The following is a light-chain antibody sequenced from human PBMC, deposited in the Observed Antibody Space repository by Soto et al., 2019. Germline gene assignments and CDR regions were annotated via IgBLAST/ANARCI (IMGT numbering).Light chain of an antibody. Sequence: IEMTQSPATLSVSPGERATLSCRASQSVSNNYLAWYQQKPGQAPRLLIYGASNRATGIPDRFSGSGSGTDFTLTISRLEPEDFAMYYCQQYVISVTFGQGTRLEIK. J-gene: IGKJ5*01. V-gene: IGKV3-20*01. CDR3: QQYVISVT. CDR1: QSVSNNY. CDR2: GAS.